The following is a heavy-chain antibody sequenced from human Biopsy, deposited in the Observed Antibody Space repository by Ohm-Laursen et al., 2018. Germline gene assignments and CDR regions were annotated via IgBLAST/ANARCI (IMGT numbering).Heavy chain of an antibody. CDR1: GFTFNNYG. CDR2: IFYDGSNT. J-gene: IGHJ6*02. Sequence: SLRLSCTASGFTFNNYGIQWVRQAPGKGLEWVAFIFYDGSNTYYADSVKGRFTISRDNSRDTLYLQMSRLRAEDTAVYYCAKDRYNYTPIGGFSMDVWGQGTTVTVSS. D-gene: IGHD5-18*01. CDR3: AKDRYNYTPIGGFSMDV. V-gene: IGHV3-30*18.